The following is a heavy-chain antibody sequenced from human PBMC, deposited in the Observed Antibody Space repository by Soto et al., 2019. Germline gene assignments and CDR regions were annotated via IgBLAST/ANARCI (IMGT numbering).Heavy chain of an antibody. V-gene: IGHV3-30*18. Sequence: RLCCVAAVFTFSSYGMHLVSKARGKGRARGAVISYDGSNKYYADSVKGRFTISRDNSKNTLYLQMNSLRAEDTAVYYCAKDGGGSGYYSSYYYYYYGMDVWGQGTTVTVSS. CDR3: AKDGGGSGYYSSYYYYYYGMDV. J-gene: IGHJ6*02. CDR2: ISYDGSNK. D-gene: IGHD3-22*01. CDR1: VFTFSSYG.